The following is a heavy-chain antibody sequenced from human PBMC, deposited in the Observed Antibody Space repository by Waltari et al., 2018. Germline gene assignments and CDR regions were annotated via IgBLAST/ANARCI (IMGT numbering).Heavy chain of an antibody. CDR3: SRSLDI. CDR2: INQDGSEK. Sequence: EVQLLESGGGLVQVGGSLRLSCTVSGFTFSDHWMDWVRQTPGKGLEWVANINQDGSEKYYLDSVRGRFTISRDNAKNSVYLQINSLRDEDTAVYYCSRSLDIWGQGTTVTVSS. CDR1: GFTFSDHW. J-gene: IGHJ6*02. V-gene: IGHV3-7*01.